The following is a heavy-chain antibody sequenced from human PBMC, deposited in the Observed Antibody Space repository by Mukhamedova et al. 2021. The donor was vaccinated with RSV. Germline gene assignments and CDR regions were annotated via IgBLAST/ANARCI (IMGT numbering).Heavy chain of an antibody. CDR3: ARGIRFGLGQWAPPYQSNAFDI. D-gene: IGHD3-10*01. Sequence: GGIIPILGIANYAQKFQGRVTITADESTSTAYMELSSLRSEDTAVYYCARGIRFGLGQWAPPYQSNAFDIWGQGTMVTVSS. J-gene: IGHJ3*02. CDR2: IIPILGIA. V-gene: IGHV1-69*10.